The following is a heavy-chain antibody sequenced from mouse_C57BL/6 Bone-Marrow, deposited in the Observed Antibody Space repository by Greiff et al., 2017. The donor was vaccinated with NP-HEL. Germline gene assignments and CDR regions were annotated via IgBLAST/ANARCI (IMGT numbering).Heavy chain of an antibody. CDR3: ARKGTWERYFDV. D-gene: IGHD4-1*01. CDR2: LYIGNGYT. Sequence: EVQLQESGAELVRPGSSVKMSCKTSGYTFTSYGINWVKQRPGQGLEWIGYLYIGNGYTEYNEKFKGKAKLTSDTSSSTAYMQLSSRTSEDAAIYFCARKGTWERYFDVWGTGTTVTVSS. V-gene: IGHV1-58*01. CDR1: GYTFTSYG. J-gene: IGHJ1*03.